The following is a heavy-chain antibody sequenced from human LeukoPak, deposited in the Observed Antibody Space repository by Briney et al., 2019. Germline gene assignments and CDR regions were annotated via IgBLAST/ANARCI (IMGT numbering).Heavy chain of an antibody. CDR3: ARETYYYDSSGYYFPSGFDY. J-gene: IGHJ4*02. V-gene: IGHV3-48*01. Sequence: GGSLRLSCAASGFTFSSYSMNWVRQAPGKGLEWVSYISSSSSTIYYADSVKGRFTISRDNAKNSLYLQMNSLRAEDTAVYYCARETYYYDSSGYYFPSGFDYWGQGTLVTVSS. D-gene: IGHD3-22*01. CDR2: ISSSSSTI. CDR1: GFTFSSYS.